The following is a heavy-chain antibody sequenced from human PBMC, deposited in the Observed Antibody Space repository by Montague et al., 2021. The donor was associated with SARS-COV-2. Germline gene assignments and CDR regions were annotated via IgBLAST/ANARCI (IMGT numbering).Heavy chain of an antibody. CDR1: GGSFSSYY. D-gene: IGHD2-15*01. V-gene: IGHV4-34*01. Sequence: SETLSLTCAVSGGSFSSYYWSWIRQPPGKGLEWIGVITHTGSTNYNPSLKSRVTISIDTSKTQFSLKLRSVTAADTAVYYCARGRVVAAALSDYYYYGMDVWGQGTTVTVSS. CDR3: ARGRVVAAALSDYYYYGMDV. J-gene: IGHJ6*02. CDR2: ITHTGST.